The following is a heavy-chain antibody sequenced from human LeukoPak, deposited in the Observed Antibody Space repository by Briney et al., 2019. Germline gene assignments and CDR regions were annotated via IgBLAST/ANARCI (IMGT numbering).Heavy chain of an antibody. CDR3: ARVAYFYYGSGSPSYYYYYYMDV. CDR2: IYYSGST. Sequence: SETLSLTCAIYGGSFSGYYWGWIRQPPGKGLEWIGYIYYSGSTNYNPSLKSRVTISVDTSKNQFSLKLSSVTAADTAVYYCARVAYFYYGSGSPSYYYYYYMDVWGKGTTVTISS. CDR1: GGSFSGYY. V-gene: IGHV4-59*01. D-gene: IGHD3-10*01. J-gene: IGHJ6*03.